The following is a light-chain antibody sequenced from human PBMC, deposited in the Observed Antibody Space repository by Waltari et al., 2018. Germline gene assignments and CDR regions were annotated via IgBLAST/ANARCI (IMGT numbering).Light chain of an antibody. V-gene: IGLV2-14*03. CDR1: SGDINGYTY. CDR2: DVN. J-gene: IGLJ2*01. Sequence: QSALTQRASVSGSPGESITISCTGTSGDINGYTYGSCFQHHPGKAPKLVIYDVNKRPSGISDRFSGSKSASPASLTISGLQPEDEADYYCSSYATIITFFGGGTKLTVL. CDR3: SSYATIITF.